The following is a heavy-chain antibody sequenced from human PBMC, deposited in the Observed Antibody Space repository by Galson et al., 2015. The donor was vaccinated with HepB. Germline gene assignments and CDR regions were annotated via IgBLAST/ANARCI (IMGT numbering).Heavy chain of an antibody. D-gene: IGHD6-13*01. CDR3: ARAAHSYSSHDS. CDR1: GFSITTNY. CDR2: LYTTGSA. Sequence: SLRLSCAASGFSITTNYMNWVRQAPGKGLEWVSVLYTTGSAKIADSVKGRFTISRDNTKNTLYLQMSNLRADDTAVYYCARAAHSYSSHDSWGQGTLVTVSS. J-gene: IGHJ4*02. V-gene: IGHV3-66*01.